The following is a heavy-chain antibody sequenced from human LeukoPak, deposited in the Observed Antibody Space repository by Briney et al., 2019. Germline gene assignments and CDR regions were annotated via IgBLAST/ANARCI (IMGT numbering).Heavy chain of an antibody. D-gene: IGHD1-1*01. J-gene: IGHJ3*01. CDR3: ARTTVG. CDR2: ISSSSSTI. CDR1: GFTLSSYS. V-gene: IGHV3-48*04. Sequence: GGSLRLSCAASGFTLSSYSMNWVRQAPGKGLEWVSYISSSSSTIYYAVSVKGRFTISTDNAKNSLYLQMDSLRAEDTAVYYCARTTVGWGQGTMVTVSS.